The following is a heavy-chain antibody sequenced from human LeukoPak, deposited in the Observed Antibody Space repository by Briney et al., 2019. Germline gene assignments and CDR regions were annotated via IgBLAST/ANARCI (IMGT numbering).Heavy chain of an antibody. CDR1: GFTFSSNW. CDR2: INEDGSTT. D-gene: IGHD2-8*01. CDR3: AKELYGNPSGY. Sequence: GGSLRLSCAASGFTFSSNWMHWVRQAPGKGLVWVSRINEDGSTTNYADSVKGRSTIFRDNAKNTLFLQMSSLRAGDTALYYCAKELYGNPSGYWGQGTRVTVSS. V-gene: IGHV3-74*01. J-gene: IGHJ4*02.